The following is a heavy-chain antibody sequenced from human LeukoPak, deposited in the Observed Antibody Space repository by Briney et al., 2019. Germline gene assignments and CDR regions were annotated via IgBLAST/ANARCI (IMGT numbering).Heavy chain of an antibody. CDR1: GFTFSSYE. CDR2: ISSSGSTI. Sequence: GGSLRLSCAASGFTFSSYEMNWVRQAPGKGLEWVSYISSSGSTIYYADSVKGRFTISRDNAKNSLYLQMNSLRAEDTAVYYCARTPRIAARPPYFDYWGQGTLVTVSP. CDR3: ARTPRIAARPPYFDY. D-gene: IGHD6-6*01. V-gene: IGHV3-48*03. J-gene: IGHJ4*02.